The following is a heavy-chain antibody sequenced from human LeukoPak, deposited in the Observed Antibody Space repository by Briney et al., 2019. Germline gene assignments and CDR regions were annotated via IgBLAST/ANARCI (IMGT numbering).Heavy chain of an antibody. V-gene: IGHV3-73*01. CDR3: TRHGGILTGFENTDY. D-gene: IGHD3-9*01. J-gene: IGHJ4*02. CDR2: IRSKANSYAT. Sequence: GGSLKLSCAASGFTFSGSAMHWVRQASGKGLEWVGRIRSKANSYATAYAASVKGRFTISRDDSKNTAYPQMNSLKTEDTAVYYCTRHGGILTGFENTDYWGQGTLVTVSS. CDR1: GFTFSGSA.